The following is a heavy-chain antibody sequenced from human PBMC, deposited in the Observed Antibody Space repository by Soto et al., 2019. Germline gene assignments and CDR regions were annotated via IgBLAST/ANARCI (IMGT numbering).Heavy chain of an antibody. CDR1: GGSISNYY. J-gene: IGHJ4*02. CDR3: ARHPDIRGVITYYFDY. Sequence: PSETLSLTCTVSGGSISNYYWSWIRQPPGKGLEWIGYLAYSGSPNYSPSLKSRVTISLDRSKIQFSLKLSSVTAADTAVYYCARHPDIRGVITYYFDYWGQGTLVTVSS. V-gene: IGHV4-59*08. D-gene: IGHD3-10*01. CDR2: LAYSGSP.